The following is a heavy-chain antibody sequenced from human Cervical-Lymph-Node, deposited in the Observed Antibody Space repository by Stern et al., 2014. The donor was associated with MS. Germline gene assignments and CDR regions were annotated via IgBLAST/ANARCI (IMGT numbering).Heavy chain of an antibody. J-gene: IGHJ3*01. CDR3: AREREEHAFGL. V-gene: IGHV1-69*09. Sequence: QVQLVQSGAEVKKPGSSVKVSCKASGGTFSTVAISWVRQAPGQGLEWMGRIIPIVGVANYAQKFQGRVTITADKSTRTGYMELSSLTSEDTAVYYCAREREEHAFGLWGQGTVVTVSS. D-gene: IGHD1-1*01. CDR2: IIPIVGVA. CDR1: GGTFSTVA.